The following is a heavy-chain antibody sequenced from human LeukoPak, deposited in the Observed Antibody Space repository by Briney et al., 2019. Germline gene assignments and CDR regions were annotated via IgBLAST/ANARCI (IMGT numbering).Heavy chain of an antibody. CDR1: GESITDYY. D-gene: IGHD3-10*01. V-gene: IGHV4-4*07. CDR2: VSTSGST. J-gene: IGHJ4*02. Sequence: SETLTLTCTVSGESITDYYWTWIRQPAGKRLQWIGRVSTSGSTSYNPSLKSRLTMSVDTSKNQFSLKLSSVTAADTAVYYCARGRNYGSRRGRYFDYWGQGTLVTVSS. CDR3: ARGRNYGSRRGRYFDY.